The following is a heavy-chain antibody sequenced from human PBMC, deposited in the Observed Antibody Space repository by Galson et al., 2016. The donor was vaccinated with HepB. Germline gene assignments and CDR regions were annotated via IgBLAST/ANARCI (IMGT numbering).Heavy chain of an antibody. Sequence: SLRLSCAASGFTFRNYAMSWVRQAPGKGLEWVSVISGSGGTTYHADPVKGRFTISRDNSKNTLYLQVNSLRAEDTAVYYCAKDLSYWNSPFFDYWGQGTLVTVSS. CDR1: GFTFRNYA. D-gene: IGHD1-7*01. V-gene: IGHV3-23*01. J-gene: IGHJ4*02. CDR3: AKDLSYWNSPFFDY. CDR2: ISGSGGTT.